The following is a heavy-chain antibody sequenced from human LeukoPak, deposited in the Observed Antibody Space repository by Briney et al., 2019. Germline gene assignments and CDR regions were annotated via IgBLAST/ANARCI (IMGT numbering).Heavy chain of an antibody. J-gene: IGHJ4*02. CDR1: GFTFSSYG. D-gene: IGHD3-22*01. V-gene: IGHV3-30*18. CDR3: AKDLYSSGTGLFDY. Sequence: GGSLRLSCAASGFTFSSYGMHWVRPAPGKGLEWVAVISYDGSNKYYADSVKGRFTISRDNSKNTLYLQMNSLRAEDTAVYYCAKDLYSSGTGLFDYWGQGTLVTVSS. CDR2: ISYDGSNK.